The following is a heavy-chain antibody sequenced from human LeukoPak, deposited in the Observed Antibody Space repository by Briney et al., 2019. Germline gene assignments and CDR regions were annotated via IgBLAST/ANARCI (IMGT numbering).Heavy chain of an antibody. CDR2: IIPSDGFT. CDR3: ARVLRYCSGGNCYSGGLGYMDV. D-gene: IGHD2-15*01. V-gene: IGHV1-46*01. J-gene: IGHJ6*03. Sequence: GASVKVSCKASGYTFSSYYAHWVRQAPGQGLDWMGMIIPSDGFTSYAQKFQGRVTMTRDMSTSTVYMELSSLRSDDTAVYYCARVLRYCSGGNCYSGGLGYMDVWGKGTTVTISS. CDR1: GYTFSSYY.